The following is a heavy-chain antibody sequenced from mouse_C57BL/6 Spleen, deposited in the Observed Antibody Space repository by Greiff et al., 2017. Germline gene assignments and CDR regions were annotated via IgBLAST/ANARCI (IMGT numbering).Heavy chain of an antibody. CDR3: ARGIHYGSSRDWYFDV. Sequence: QVQLQQSGPELVKPGASVKISCKASGYAFSSSWMNWVKQRPGKGLEWIGRIYPGDGDTNYNGKFKGKATLTADKSSSTAYMQLSSLTSEDSAVYFCARGIHYGSSRDWYFDVWGTGTTVTVSS. CDR2: IYPGDGDT. V-gene: IGHV1-82*01. CDR1: GYAFSSSW. D-gene: IGHD1-1*01. J-gene: IGHJ1*03.